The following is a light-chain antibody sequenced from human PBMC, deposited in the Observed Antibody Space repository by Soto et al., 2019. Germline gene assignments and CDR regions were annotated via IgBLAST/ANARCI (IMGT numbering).Light chain of an antibody. J-gene: IGLJ1*01. CDR2: DVT. Sequence: QSVLTQPASVSGSAGRSITISCTGASSDVGGYYSVSWYQQHPGKAPKLMIYDVTNRPSGVSNRFSGSKSGNTASLTISGLQAEDESDYYCSSYTSSSTDVFGTGTKLTVL. V-gene: IGLV2-14*01. CDR1: SSDVGGYYS. CDR3: SSYTSSSTDV.